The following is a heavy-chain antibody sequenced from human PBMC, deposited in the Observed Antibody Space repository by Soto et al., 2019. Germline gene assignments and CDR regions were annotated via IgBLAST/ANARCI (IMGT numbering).Heavy chain of an antibody. D-gene: IGHD2-21*02. CDR2: IYPGDSDT. V-gene: IGHV5-51*01. CDR1: GYNFSTYW. Sequence: GESLKISCQGSGYNFSTYWIGWVRQMPGKGLEWMGIIYPGDSDTRYSPSFQGQVTISADKSINTAYLRWSSLKASDTAIYYCARQTCGGDCYSTLHFDFWGQGTLVTVSS. J-gene: IGHJ4*02. CDR3: ARQTCGGDCYSTLHFDF.